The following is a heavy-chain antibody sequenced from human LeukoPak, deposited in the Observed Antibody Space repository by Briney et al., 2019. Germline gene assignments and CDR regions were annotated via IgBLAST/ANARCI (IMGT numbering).Heavy chain of an antibody. CDR2: ISDSGRTI. CDR1: GFTFSVHE. V-gene: IGHV3-48*03. D-gene: IGHD4-17*01. Sequence: GGSLRLSCAASGFTFSVHEMNWVRQAPGKGLEWLSYISDSGRTIYYADSVDGRFTISRDNAKNSLFLQMNSLRAEDTAVYYCAKDLWAMTTVTSADYWGQGALVTVSS. J-gene: IGHJ4*02. CDR3: AKDLWAMTTVTSADY.